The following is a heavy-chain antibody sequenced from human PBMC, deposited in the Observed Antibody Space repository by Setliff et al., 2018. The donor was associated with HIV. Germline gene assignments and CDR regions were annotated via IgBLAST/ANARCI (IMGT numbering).Heavy chain of an antibody. CDR3: ARHVSGSDLYWFDP. CDR2: IYHGGST. CDR1: GYSVSSGYY. Sequence: PSETLSLTCAVSGYSVSSGYYWAWIRQPPGKGLEWIGSIYHGGSTYYNPSLKSRVTISVDTSKNQFSLKLSSVTAADTAIYYCARHVSGSDLYWFDPWGQGTLVTVSS. V-gene: IGHV4-38-2*01. J-gene: IGHJ5*02. D-gene: IGHD2-15*01.